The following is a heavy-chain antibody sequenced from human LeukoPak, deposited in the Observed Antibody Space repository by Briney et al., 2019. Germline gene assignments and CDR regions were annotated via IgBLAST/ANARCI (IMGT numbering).Heavy chain of an antibody. CDR2: ISDTSSPI. J-gene: IGHJ4*02. D-gene: IGHD6-19*01. CDR3: AKGIAVAGMEVGYFDY. CDR1: GFTFSHYS. Sequence: PGGSLRLSCAASGFTFSHYSINWVRQAPGKGLQWVSYISDTSSPIYYADSVKGRFTISRDNAKNSLYLQMNSLRAEDMALYYCAKGIAVAGMEVGYFDYWGQGTLVTVSS. V-gene: IGHV3-48*04.